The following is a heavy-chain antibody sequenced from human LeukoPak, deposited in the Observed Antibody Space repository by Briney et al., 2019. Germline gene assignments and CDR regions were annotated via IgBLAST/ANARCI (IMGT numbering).Heavy chain of an antibody. D-gene: IGHD3-3*01. CDR1: GFTFSSYG. CDR3: ANGGYDFWSGYPRIDAFDI. Sequence: PGESLTLSCAASGFTFSSYGMHWVRQPPPREVEGVVLIWYYGSNNYYADSVKGRFTISRDNSKNTLYLQMNSLRAEDTAVYYCANGGYDFWSGYPRIDAFDIWGQGTMVTVSS. J-gene: IGHJ3*02. CDR2: IWYYGSNN. V-gene: IGHV3-30*02.